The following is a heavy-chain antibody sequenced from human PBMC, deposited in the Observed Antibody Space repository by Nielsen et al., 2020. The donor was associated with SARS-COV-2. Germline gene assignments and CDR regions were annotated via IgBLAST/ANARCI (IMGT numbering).Heavy chain of an antibody. D-gene: IGHD2-2*01. V-gene: IGHV1-69*01. CDR3: ARGPLVEVPAVKGYYYHYMDV. J-gene: IGHJ6*03. Sequence: WVRQAPGQGLEWMGGIIPIFGTANYAQKFQGRVTITADESTSTAYMELSSLRSEDTAVYYCARGPLVEVPAVKGYYYHYMDVWGKGTTVTVSS. CDR2: IIPIFGTA.